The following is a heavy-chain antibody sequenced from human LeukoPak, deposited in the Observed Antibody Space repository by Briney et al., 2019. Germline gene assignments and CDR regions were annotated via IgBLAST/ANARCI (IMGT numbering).Heavy chain of an antibody. CDR2: ISTSSSYI. V-gene: IGHV3-21*01. Sequence: GGSLRLSCAASGFTFSSYSMNWVRQAPGKGLEWVSFISTSSSYIHNADSVKGRFTISRDISKNTVYLQMNSLRVEDTAVYYCAKDFNWPFDYWGQGTLVTVSS. CDR3: AKDFNWPFDY. J-gene: IGHJ4*02. D-gene: IGHD1-1*01. CDR1: GFTFSSYS.